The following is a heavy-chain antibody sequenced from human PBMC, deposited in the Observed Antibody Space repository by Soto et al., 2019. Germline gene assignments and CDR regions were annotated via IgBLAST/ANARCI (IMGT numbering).Heavy chain of an antibody. CDR1: GFTVSNAW. Sequence: PGGSLRLSCAASGFTVSNAWMNWVRQAPGKGLEWVSYISSSSSTIYYADSVKGRFTISRDNAKNSLYLQMNSLRDEDTAVYYCARESSSYNWFDPWGQGTLVTVSS. J-gene: IGHJ5*02. D-gene: IGHD6-13*01. CDR3: ARESSSYNWFDP. CDR2: ISSSSSTI. V-gene: IGHV3-48*02.